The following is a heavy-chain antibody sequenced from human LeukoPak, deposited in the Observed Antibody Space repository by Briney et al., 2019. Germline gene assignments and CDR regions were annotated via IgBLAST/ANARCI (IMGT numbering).Heavy chain of an antibody. CDR3: VRGGYLDGSDYVLESLH. CDR1: GFTFRTYS. CDR2: ISYDGDDK. J-gene: IGHJ4*02. Sequence: PGRSLRLSCAASGFTFRTYSMHWVRQAPGKGLEWVAVISYDGDDKYYADSVEGRFTISRDNSKNTLYLQVKSLRAEDKAVYYCVRGGYLDGSDYVLESLHWGQGTLVTVSS. D-gene: IGHD3-22*01. V-gene: IGHV3-30*04.